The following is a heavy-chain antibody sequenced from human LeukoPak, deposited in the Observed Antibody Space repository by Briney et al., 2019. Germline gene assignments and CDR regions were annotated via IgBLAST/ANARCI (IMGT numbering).Heavy chain of an antibody. CDR3: ARVGILAGSKYFDY. CDR1: GFTFSSYW. Sequence: GGSLRLSCAASGFTFSSYWMSWVRQAPGKGLEWVANFKQDVSEKYYVDSVKGRFTISRDNAKNSLYLQMNSLRAEDTAVYYCARVGILAGSKYFDYWGQGTLVTVSS. D-gene: IGHD3-10*01. CDR2: FKQDVSEK. J-gene: IGHJ4*02. V-gene: IGHV3-7*01.